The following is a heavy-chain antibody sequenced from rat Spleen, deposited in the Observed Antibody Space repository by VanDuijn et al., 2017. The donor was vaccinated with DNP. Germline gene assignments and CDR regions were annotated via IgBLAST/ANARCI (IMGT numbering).Heavy chain of an antibody. D-gene: IGHD3-1*01. J-gene: IGHJ2*01. CDR1: GFTFSNYG. CDR3: ARHGDPYFDY. V-gene: IGHV5-22*01. CDR2: ISYDGGST. Sequence: EVQLVESGGGLVQPGRSLKLSCAASGFTFSNYGMAWVRQAPTKGLEWVAYISYDGGSTYYGDSVKGRFTISRDNAKSTLYLQMNSLRSEDMATYYCARHGDPYFDYWGQGVMVTVSS.